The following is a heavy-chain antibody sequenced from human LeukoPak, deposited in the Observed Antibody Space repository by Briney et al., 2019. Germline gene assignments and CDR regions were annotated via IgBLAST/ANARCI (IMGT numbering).Heavy chain of an antibody. CDR2: INPSSGGT. J-gene: IGHJ3*02. V-gene: IGHV1-2*02. D-gene: IGHD4-23*01. CDR1: GYTFTGYY. CDR3: ATPTVGTSRFDGFDI. Sequence: ASVKVSCKASGYTFTGYYMHWVRQAPGLGLEWMGWINPSSGGTNYAQSFQGRVTMTRDTSISTAYMELSRLRSDDTAVYYCATPTVGTSRFDGFDIWGQGTMVTVSP.